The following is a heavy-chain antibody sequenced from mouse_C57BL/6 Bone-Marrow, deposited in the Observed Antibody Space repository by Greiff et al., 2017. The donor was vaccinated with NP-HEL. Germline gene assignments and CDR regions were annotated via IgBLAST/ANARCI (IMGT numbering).Heavy chain of an antibody. CDR3: AREDKTGYSDYAVDY. Sequence: EVKLVESGGGLVKPGGSLKLSCAASGFTFSSYAMSWVRQTPEKRLEWVATISDGGSYTYYPDNVEGRFTISRDNAKNNLYLQMSHLKSEDTAMYYCAREDKTGYSDYAVDYWGQGTSVTVSS. V-gene: IGHV5-4*01. J-gene: IGHJ4*01. CDR1: GFTFSSYA. D-gene: IGHD3-2*01. CDR2: ISDGGSYT.